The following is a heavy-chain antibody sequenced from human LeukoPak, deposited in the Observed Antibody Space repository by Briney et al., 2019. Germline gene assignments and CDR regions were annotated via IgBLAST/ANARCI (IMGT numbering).Heavy chain of an antibody. Sequence: NESGPTLVKPTQTLTLTCTFSGFSLSTSAVGVGWIRQPPGKALEWLALIYWDDDKRYSPSLKSRLTITKDTSKNQVVLTMTNMDPVDTATYYCVHYYYDSSGSYYSFDYWGQGTLVTVSS. D-gene: IGHD3-22*01. CDR2: IYWDDDK. CDR3: VHYYYDSSGSYYSFDY. V-gene: IGHV2-5*02. CDR1: GFSLSTSAVG. J-gene: IGHJ4*02.